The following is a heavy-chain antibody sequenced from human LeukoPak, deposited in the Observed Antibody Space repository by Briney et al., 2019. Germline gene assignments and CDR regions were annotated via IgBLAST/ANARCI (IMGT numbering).Heavy chain of an antibody. J-gene: IGHJ4*02. CDR2: ISGSGGSS. CDR1: GFTFSSYA. V-gene: IGHV3-23*01. CDR3: ARGYSSSWYYFDY. Sequence: PGGSLRLSCAASGFTFSSYAMSWVHQAPGKGLEWVSAISGSGGSSYYADSVKGRFTISRDNSKNTLYLQMSSLRAEDTAVYYCARGYSSSWYYFDYWGQGTLVTVSS. D-gene: IGHD6-13*01.